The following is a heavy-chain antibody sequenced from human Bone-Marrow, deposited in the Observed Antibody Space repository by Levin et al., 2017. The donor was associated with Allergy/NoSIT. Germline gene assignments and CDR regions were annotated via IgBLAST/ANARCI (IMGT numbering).Heavy chain of an antibody. CDR3: ARDQTVITASEFDN. D-gene: IGHD1-14*01. V-gene: IGHV3-11*01. J-gene: IGHJ4*02. Sequence: GESLKISCAASGFTFRDYYMAWIRQVPGKGLEWISYISNTGVTKYYAASVKGRFTISRDNTKNSLYLQMDSLRAEDTAVYYCARDQTVITASEFDNWGQGTQVIVSS. CDR2: ISNTGVTK. CDR1: GFTFRDYY.